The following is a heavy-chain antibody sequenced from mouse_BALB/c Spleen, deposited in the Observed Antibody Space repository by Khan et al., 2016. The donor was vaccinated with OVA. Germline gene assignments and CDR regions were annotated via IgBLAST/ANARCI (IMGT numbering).Heavy chain of an antibody. CDR2: IWTDGST. CDR3: ARQPYYHYNVMDY. CDR1: GFSLTNYG. Sequence: QVQLKQSGPGLVAPSQSLSLTCTISGFSLTNYGVHWVRQPPGKGLECLGVIWTDGSTTYTSALKSRLTITKDNSKSQVFLKMNSLQTDDTAIYFCARQPYYHYNVMDYWGQGTSVTVSS. J-gene: IGHJ4*01. D-gene: IGHD2-4*01. V-gene: IGHV2-6-1*01.